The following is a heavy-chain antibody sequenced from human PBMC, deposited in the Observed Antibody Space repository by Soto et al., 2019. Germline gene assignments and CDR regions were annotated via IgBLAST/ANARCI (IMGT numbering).Heavy chain of an antibody. V-gene: IGHV3-21*01. CDR2: ISSSSSYI. CDR3: AGGGARYCSSTSCSTDFDY. D-gene: IGHD2-2*01. J-gene: IGHJ4*02. CDR1: GFTFSSYS. Sequence: EVQLVESGGGLVKPGGSLRLSCAASGFTFSSYSMNWVRQAPGKGLEWVSSISSSSSYIYYADSVKGRFTISRDNAKNSLYLQMNSLRAEDTAVYYCAGGGARYCSSTSCSTDFDYWGQGTLVTVSS.